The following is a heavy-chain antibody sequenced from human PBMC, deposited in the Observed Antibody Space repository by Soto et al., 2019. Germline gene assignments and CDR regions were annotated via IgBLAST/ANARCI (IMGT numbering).Heavy chain of an antibody. CDR3: AKDGNVYSSGWYAPSLDY. D-gene: IGHD6-19*01. CDR1: GFTFSSDG. CDR2: ISYDGSNT. Sequence: QVQLVESGGGVVQPGRSLRLSCAASGFTFSSDGMHWVRQAPGKGLEWVAVISYDGSNTYYADSVKGRFTISRDNSKNTLYLQMNSLRAEDTAVYYCAKDGNVYSSGWYAPSLDYWGQGTLVTVSS. J-gene: IGHJ4*02. V-gene: IGHV3-30*18.